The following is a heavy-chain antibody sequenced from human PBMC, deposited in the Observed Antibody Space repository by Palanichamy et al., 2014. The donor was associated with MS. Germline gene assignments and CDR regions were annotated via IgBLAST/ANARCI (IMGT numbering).Heavy chain of an antibody. J-gene: IGHJ5*02. CDR3: ARDRIGGSGLDP. Sequence: EVQLLESGGGRWYSLGGPVRLSCAVSGFTFNNYSMSWVRQAPGKGLEWVSSLSHSGGSIYYADTVKGRFTISRDNSRGTLYLQMNSLRVEDTALYYCARDRIGGSGLDPWGQGTLVTVSS. CDR1: GFTFNNYS. CDR2: LSHSGGSI. V-gene: IGHV3-23*01. D-gene: IGHD3-16*01.